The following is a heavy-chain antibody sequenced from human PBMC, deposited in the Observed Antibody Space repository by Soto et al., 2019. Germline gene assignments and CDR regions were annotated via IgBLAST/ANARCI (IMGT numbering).Heavy chain of an antibody. Sequence: ASETLSLTCTVSGGSISSSSYYWGWIRQPPGKGLEWIGSIYYSGSTYYNPSLKSRVTISVDTSKNQFSLKLSSVTAADTAVYYCARRAAAGLNYYYYYGMDVWGQGTTVTVS. CDR2: IYYSGST. D-gene: IGHD6-13*01. V-gene: IGHV4-39*01. CDR3: ARRAAAGLNYYYYYGMDV. CDR1: GGSISSSSYY. J-gene: IGHJ6*02.